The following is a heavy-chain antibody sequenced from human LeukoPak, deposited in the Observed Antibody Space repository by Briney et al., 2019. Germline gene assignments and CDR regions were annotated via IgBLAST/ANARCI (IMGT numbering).Heavy chain of an antibody. D-gene: IGHD6-13*01. CDR1: GYTLTELS. CDR2: FYPEDGET. V-gene: IGHV1-24*01. Sequence: ASVKVSCKVSGYTLTELSMHWVRQAPGKGLEWMGGFYPEDGETIYAQKFQGRVTMTEDTSTDTAYMELSSLRSEDTAVYYCATNPGIAAAGTLGVDYWGQGTLVTVSS. CDR3: ATNPGIAAAGTLGVDY. J-gene: IGHJ4*02.